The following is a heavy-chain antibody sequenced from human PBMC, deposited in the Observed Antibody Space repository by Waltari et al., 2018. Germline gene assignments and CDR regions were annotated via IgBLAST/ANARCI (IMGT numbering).Heavy chain of an antibody. Sequence: QVQLVQSGAEVKKPGASVKVSCKASGYTFTGHYMHWVRQAPGQGLQWMGWINPNSGVTKYAQKFQAWVTMTRDTSISTVYMELRRLKSDDTAVYYCARSMVRGDPPGFWGQGTLVTVSS. J-gene: IGHJ4*02. CDR1: GYTFTGHY. CDR2: INPNSGVT. CDR3: ARSMVRGDPPGF. V-gene: IGHV1-2*04. D-gene: IGHD3-10*01.